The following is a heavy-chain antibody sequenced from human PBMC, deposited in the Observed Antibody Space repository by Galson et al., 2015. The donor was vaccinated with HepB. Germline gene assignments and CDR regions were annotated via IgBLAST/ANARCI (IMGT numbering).Heavy chain of an antibody. CDR2: IIPILGIA. D-gene: IGHD2-2*01. V-gene: IGHV1-69*10. Sequence: VKVSCKASGGTFSSYAISWVRQAPGQGLEWMGGIIPILGIANYAQKFQGRVTITADKSTSTAYMELSSLRSEDTAVYYCARQGADIVVVPAAMHYYYYYMDVWGKGTTVTVSS. CDR1: GGTFSSYA. CDR3: ARQGADIVVVPAAMHYYYYYMDV. J-gene: IGHJ6*03.